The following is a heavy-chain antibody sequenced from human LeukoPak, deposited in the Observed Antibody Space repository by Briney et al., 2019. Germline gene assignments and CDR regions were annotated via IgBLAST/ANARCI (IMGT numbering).Heavy chain of an antibody. Sequence: GGSLRLSCAASGFTFSSYWMHWVRQAPGKGLVWFSRINSDGSSTSYADSVKGRFTISRDNAKNTLYLQMNSLRAEDTAVYYCAHYYDSSGYYAAFDIWGQGTMVTVSS. CDR3: AHYYDSSGYYAAFDI. V-gene: IGHV3-74*01. CDR2: INSDGSST. J-gene: IGHJ3*02. D-gene: IGHD3-22*01. CDR1: GFTFSSYW.